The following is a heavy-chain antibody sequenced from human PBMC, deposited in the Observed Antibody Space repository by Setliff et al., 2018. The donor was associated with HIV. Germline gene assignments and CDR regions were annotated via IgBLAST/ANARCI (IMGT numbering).Heavy chain of an antibody. J-gene: IGHJ4*02. CDR3: VRGAVGASAFDY. Sequence: LSLSCVASGVTISDPEMGWVRQAPGKGLEWVGRIRNKANSYTTEYAASVKGRFTISRDDSKNSLYLQMNSWKTEDTALYYCVRGAVGASAFDYWGQGALVTVSS. CDR1: GVTISDPE. D-gene: IGHD1-26*01. V-gene: IGHV3-72*01. CDR2: IRNKANSYTT.